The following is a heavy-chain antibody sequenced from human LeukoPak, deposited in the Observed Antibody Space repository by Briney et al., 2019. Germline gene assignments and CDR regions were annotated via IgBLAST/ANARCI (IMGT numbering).Heavy chain of an antibody. Sequence: KPSETLSLTCIVSGGSISSYYWSWIRQPPGKGLEWIGSISYSGSTYYNPSLKSRVTISVDTSKNQFSLKLTSVTAADTAVYHCARQYCARCYHYYHYYMDVWGKGTTVTVSS. CDR3: ARQYCARCYHYYHYYMDV. D-gene: IGHD2-21*01. CDR2: ISYSGST. V-gene: IGHV4-59*08. J-gene: IGHJ6*03. CDR1: GGSISSYY.